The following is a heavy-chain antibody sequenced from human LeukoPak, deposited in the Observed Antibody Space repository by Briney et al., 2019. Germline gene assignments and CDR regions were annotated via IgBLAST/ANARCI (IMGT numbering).Heavy chain of an antibody. V-gene: IGHV3-30-3*01. CDR2: ISYDESNK. CDR3: ARMSPPYCSGGSCYSGDYYYYGMDV. Sequence: PGGSLRLSCAASGFTFSSYAMHWVRQAPGKGLEWVAVISYDESNKYYADSVKGRFTISRDNSKNTLYLQMNSLRAEDTAVYYCARMSPPYCSGGSCYSGDYYYYGMDVWGQGTTVTVSS. J-gene: IGHJ6*02. CDR1: GFTFSSYA. D-gene: IGHD2-15*01.